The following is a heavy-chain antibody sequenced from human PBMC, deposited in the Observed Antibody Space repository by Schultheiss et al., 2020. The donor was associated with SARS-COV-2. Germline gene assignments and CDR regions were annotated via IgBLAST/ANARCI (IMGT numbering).Heavy chain of an antibody. CDR2: IYYSGST. Sequence: SQTLSLTCTVSGGSLSGYYWSWIRQPPGKGLSYIGDIYYSGSTNYNPSLKSRVTISVDTSKNQFSLKLSSVTAADTAVYYCASHCSGGSCSLFDYWGQGTLVTVSS. CDR3: ASHCSGGSCSLFDY. D-gene: IGHD2-15*01. J-gene: IGHJ4*02. V-gene: IGHV4-59*08. CDR1: GGSLSGYY.